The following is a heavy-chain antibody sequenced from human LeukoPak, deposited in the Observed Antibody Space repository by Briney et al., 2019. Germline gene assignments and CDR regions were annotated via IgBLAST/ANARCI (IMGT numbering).Heavy chain of an antibody. Sequence: GASVKVSCKASGYTFTDYYMHWVRQAPGQGLEWMGWISPNSGGTNYAQKFQGRVTMTRDTSISTAYMELSRLRSDDTAVYYCARGMDYYDSSGYSGAENDAFDIWGQGTMVTVSS. CDR1: GYTFTDYY. CDR3: ARGMDYYDSSGYSGAENDAFDI. CDR2: ISPNSGGT. V-gene: IGHV1-2*02. J-gene: IGHJ3*02. D-gene: IGHD3-22*01.